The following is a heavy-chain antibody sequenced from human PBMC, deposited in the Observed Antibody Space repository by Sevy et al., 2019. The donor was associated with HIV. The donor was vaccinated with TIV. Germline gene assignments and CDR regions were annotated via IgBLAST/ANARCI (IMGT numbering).Heavy chain of an antibody. Sequence: ASLKVSCKASGGTFSSYGISWVRQAPGQGLEWMGGIIPILGTVSYAQKFQGRVTITADESTKTAYMELSSLRSEDTAVYYCARGGGNGWYYFDYWGQETLVTVSS. D-gene: IGHD6-19*01. CDR1: GGTFSSYG. V-gene: IGHV1-69*13. CDR2: IIPILGTV. CDR3: ARGGGNGWYYFDY. J-gene: IGHJ4*02.